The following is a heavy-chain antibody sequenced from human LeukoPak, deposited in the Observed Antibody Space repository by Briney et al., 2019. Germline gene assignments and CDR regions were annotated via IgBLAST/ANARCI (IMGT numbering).Heavy chain of an antibody. CDR1: GFTFSSYA. D-gene: IGHD6-6*01. Sequence: GRSLRLSCAASGFTFSSYAMSWVRQAPGKGLEWVSAISGSGGSTYYADSVKGRFTISRDNSKNTLYLQMNSLRAEDTAVYYCAKTLYSSIAARPFDPWGQGTLVTVSS. CDR3: AKTLYSSIAARPFDP. J-gene: IGHJ5*02. CDR2: ISGSGGST. V-gene: IGHV3-23*01.